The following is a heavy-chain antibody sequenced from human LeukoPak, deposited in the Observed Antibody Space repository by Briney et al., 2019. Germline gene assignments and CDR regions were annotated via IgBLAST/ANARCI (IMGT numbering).Heavy chain of an antibody. V-gene: IGHV3-48*04. CDR1: GFTFSNST. J-gene: IGHJ4*02. CDR3: VRRSSFDY. CDR2: ITNSGSNM. Sequence: PGGSLRLSCAASGFTFSNSTMNWVRQAPGKGLEWVSSITNSGSNMFYADFVKGRFTISRDNAKNSLYLQMNSLRVEDTAVYYCVRRSSFDYWGRGTLVTVSS.